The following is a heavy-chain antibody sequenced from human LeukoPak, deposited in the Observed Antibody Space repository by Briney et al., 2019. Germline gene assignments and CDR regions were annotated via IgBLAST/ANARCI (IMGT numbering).Heavy chain of an antibody. J-gene: IGHJ4*02. CDR1: GGSFSGYY. CDR3: ARGRYYDYDWGRSRYTAGFFDH. CDR2: VNHGGST. V-gene: IGHV4-34*01. Sequence: SETLSLTCGVSGGSFSGYYWSWIRQPPGKGLEWIGEVNHGGSTNYNPSLISRATISGDTSKKQFFLNLNSVTAADTAVYYCARGRYYDYDWGRSRYTAGFFDHWDQGTLVTVSS. D-gene: IGHD3-16*02.